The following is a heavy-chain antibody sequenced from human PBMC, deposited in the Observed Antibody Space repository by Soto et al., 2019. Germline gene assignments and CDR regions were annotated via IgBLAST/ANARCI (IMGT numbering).Heavy chain of an antibody. Sequence: VQLLESGAAVMKPGSSVRVSCTASGGIFGSHGFSWVRQAPGQRLEWVGGFIPIFRTLTYTEKFQARVRIAADESVNTVYLDLSGLTSDDTAVYYCVRDRRIYYSDPHDEFVASDYEVWGQGTMVTVSS. CDR1: GGIFGSHG. V-gene: IGHV1-69*01. CDR2: FIPIFRTL. D-gene: IGHD3-22*01. J-gene: IGHJ3*01. CDR3: VRDRRIYYSDPHDEFVASDYEV.